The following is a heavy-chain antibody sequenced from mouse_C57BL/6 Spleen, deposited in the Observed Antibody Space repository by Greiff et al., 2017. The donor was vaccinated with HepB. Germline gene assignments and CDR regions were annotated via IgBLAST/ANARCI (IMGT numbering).Heavy chain of an antibody. J-gene: IGHJ2*01. Sequence: VQLQQPGAELVMPGASVKLSCKASGYTFTSYWMHWVKQRPGQGLEWIGEIDPSDSYTNYNQKFKGKSTLTVDKSSSTAYIQLSSLTSEDSAVYYCARGGSYFDYWGQGTTLTVSS. CDR1: GYTFTSYW. CDR2: IDPSDSYT. D-gene: IGHD1-1*01. V-gene: IGHV1-69*01. CDR3: ARGGSYFDY.